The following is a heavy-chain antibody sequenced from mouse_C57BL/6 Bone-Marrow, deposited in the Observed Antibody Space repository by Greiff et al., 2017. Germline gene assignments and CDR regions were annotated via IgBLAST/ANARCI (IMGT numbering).Heavy chain of an antibody. CDR2: IYPRSGNT. CDR3: ARSDAMDY. CDR1: GSTFTSYG. J-gene: IGHJ4*01. Sequence: VQLQQSGAELARPGASVQLSCKASGSTFTSYGISWVKQRPGQGLEWIGEIYPRSGNTYSNEKFMGKATLTADKSSSTAYMELRSLTSEDSAVYFCARSDAMDYWGQGTSVTGAS. V-gene: IGHV1-81*01.